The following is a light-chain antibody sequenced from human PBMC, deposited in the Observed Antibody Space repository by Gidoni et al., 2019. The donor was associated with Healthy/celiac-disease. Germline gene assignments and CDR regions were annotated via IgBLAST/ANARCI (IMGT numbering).Light chain of an antibody. CDR2: DAS. Sequence: DIQMTQSPSSLSASVGDRVTITCQASHDINNFLNWYQQKPGKAPKLLIYDASNLETGVPSRFSGSGSGTGFTFTISSLQPEDIATYYCQQYENLPLTFXPXTKVDI. J-gene: IGKJ3*01. V-gene: IGKV1-33*01. CDR3: QQYENLPLT. CDR1: HDINNF.